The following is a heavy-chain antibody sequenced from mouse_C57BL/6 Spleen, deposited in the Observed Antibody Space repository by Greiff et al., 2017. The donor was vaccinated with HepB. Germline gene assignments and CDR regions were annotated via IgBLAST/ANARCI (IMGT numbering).Heavy chain of an antibody. CDR2: IYPRDGST. Sequence: QVQLQQSGPELVKPGASVKLSCKASGYTFTSYDINWVKQSPGQGLEWIGWIYPRDGSTKYNEKFKGKATLTVDTSSSTAYMELHSLTSEDSAVYFCARDSSGYENAMDYWGQGTSVTVSS. CDR1: GYTFTSYD. J-gene: IGHJ4*01. D-gene: IGHD3-2*02. CDR3: ARDSSGYENAMDY. V-gene: IGHV1-85*01.